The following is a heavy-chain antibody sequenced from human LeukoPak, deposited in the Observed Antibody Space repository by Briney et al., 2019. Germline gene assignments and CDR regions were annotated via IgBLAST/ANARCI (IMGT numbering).Heavy chain of an antibody. CDR3: ARVSSDYDFWSGIDY. Sequence: SVKVSCKASGGSFSTYTFSWVRQAPGQGLEWMGGIIPFSNTATYAQKFQGRLSITADESTSTAYMELTSLRSEDTAVYYCARVSSDYDFWSGIDYWGQGTLVTVSS. CDR2: IIPFSNTA. J-gene: IGHJ4*02. D-gene: IGHD3-3*01. CDR1: GGSFSTYT. V-gene: IGHV1-69*13.